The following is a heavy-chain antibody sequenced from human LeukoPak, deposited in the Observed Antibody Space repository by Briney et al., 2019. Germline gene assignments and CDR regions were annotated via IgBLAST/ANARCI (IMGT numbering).Heavy chain of an antibody. V-gene: IGHV4-59*08. J-gene: IGHJ3*02. CDR3: ARHYYGGSGAFDI. CDR2: IYYSGST. CDR1: GGSISSYY. D-gene: IGHD4-23*01. Sequence: SETLSLTCTVSGGSISSYYWSWIRQPPGKGLEWIGYIYYSGSTNYNPSLKSRVTMSADTSKNQFSLKLISVTAADTAVYYCARHYYGGSGAFDIWGQGTMVTVSS.